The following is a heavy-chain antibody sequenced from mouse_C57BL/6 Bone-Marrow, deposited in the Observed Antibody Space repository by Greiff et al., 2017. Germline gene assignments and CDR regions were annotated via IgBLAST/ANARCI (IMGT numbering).Heavy chain of an antibody. V-gene: IGHV1-82*01. CDR3: ARTGGLRRAMDY. Sequence: VQLQESGPELVKPGASVKISCKASGYAFSSSWMNWVKQRPGKGLEWIGRIYPGDGDTNYNGKFKGKATLTAAKSSSTAYMQLSSLTSEDSAVYFCARTGGLRRAMDYWGQGTSVTGSS. CDR1: GYAFSSSW. CDR2: IYPGDGDT. D-gene: IGHD2-4*01. J-gene: IGHJ4*01.